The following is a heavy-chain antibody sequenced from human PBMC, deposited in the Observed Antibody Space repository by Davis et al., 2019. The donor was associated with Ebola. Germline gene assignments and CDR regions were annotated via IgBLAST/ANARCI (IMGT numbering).Heavy chain of an antibody. V-gene: IGHV3-53*05. J-gene: IGHJ4*02. D-gene: IGHD6-19*01. CDR3: AKDYSAYSSGWYTY. CDR2: IYSGGST. CDR1: GFTVSSSY. Sequence: GESLKISCAASGFTVSSSYMSWVRQAPGKGLEWVSVIYSGGSTYYADSVKGRFTISRDNSKNTLYLQMNSLRDEDTAVYYCAKDYSAYSSGWYTYWGQGTLVTVSS.